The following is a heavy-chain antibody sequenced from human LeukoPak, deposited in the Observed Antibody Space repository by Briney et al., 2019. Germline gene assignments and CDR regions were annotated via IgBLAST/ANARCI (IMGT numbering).Heavy chain of an antibody. CDR3: ARDQVLAMIGVSQGAFDI. Sequence: GGSLGLSCAASGFIFSRYWMSWVRQAPGKGLEWVANIKEDGSEKYYVDSVKGRFTISRDNAKKSLYLQMNSPRAEDTAVYYCARDQVLAMIGVSQGAFDIWGQGTMVTVSS. D-gene: IGHD3-22*01. J-gene: IGHJ3*02. CDR1: GFIFSRYW. V-gene: IGHV3-7*01. CDR2: IKEDGSEK.